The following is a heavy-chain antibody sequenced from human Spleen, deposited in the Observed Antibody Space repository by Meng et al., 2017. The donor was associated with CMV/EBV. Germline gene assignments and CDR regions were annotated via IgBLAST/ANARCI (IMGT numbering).Heavy chain of an antibody. CDR3: ARAGLGYCSVTSCYKDY. CDR2: IREDGSSK. Sequence: GESLKISCAASGFTFSTSWMSWVRQAPGKGLEWVANIREDGSSKYYADPVKGRFTISRDNAKNSLYLQMSSLRAEDTAMYFCARAGLGYCSVTSCYKDYWGQGTLVTVSS. V-gene: IGHV3-7*01. J-gene: IGHJ4*02. D-gene: IGHD2-2*02. CDR1: GFTFSTSW.